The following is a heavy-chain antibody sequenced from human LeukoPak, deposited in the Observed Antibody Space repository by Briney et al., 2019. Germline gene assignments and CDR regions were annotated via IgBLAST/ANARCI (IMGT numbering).Heavy chain of an antibody. Sequence: SETLSLTCAVYGGPFNDYYWSWIRQPPGQGLEWIGEISYSERATYNASLKSRVIISFDTSKSQFSLHLKSVTAADTAVYYCAGIRRTYGDIVLPLDPWGQGTLVTVSS. V-gene: IGHV4-34*01. CDR1: GGPFNDYY. D-gene: IGHD4-17*01. CDR3: AGIRRTYGDIVLPLDP. J-gene: IGHJ5*02. CDR2: ISYSERA.